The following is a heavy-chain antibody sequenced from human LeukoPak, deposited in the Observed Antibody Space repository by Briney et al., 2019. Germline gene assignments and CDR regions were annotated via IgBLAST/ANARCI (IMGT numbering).Heavy chain of an antibody. Sequence: GGSLRLSCAASGFTFSTYAMTWVRQAPGKGLEWVSGLSGSGSTTYYADSVKGRFTISRDNSKNTLYLQMNSLRAGDTAIYYCARAPPYGGYYYYYHLELWGKGTTVTVSS. D-gene: IGHD4/OR15-4a*01. J-gene: IGHJ6*03. CDR1: GFTFSTYA. V-gene: IGHV3-23*01. CDR3: ARAPPYGGYYYYYHLEL. CDR2: LSGSGSTT.